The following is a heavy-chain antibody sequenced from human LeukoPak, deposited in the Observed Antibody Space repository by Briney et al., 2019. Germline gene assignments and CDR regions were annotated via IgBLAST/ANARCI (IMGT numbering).Heavy chain of an antibody. Sequence: ASVKVSCKASGYTFTGYYMHWVRQAPGQGLERMGWINPNSGGTNYAQKFQGRVTMTRDTSISTAHMELSRLRSDDTAVYYCAREYQLLRMGFDYWGQGTLVTVSS. CDR3: AREYQLLRMGFDY. CDR1: GYTFTGYY. CDR2: INPNSGGT. V-gene: IGHV1-2*02. D-gene: IGHD2-2*01. J-gene: IGHJ4*02.